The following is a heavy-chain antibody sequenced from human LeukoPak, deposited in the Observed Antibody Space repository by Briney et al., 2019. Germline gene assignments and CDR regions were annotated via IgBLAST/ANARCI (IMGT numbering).Heavy chain of an antibody. CDR1: GGTFSSYA. CDR3: ARGLTVKRSGDPNWFDP. Sequence: SVKVSCKASGGTFSSYAISWVRQAPGQGLEWMGGIIPIFGTANYAHKFQGRVTITADKSTSTAYMELSSLRSEDTAVYYCARGLTVKRSGDPNWFDPWGQGTLVTVSS. D-gene: IGHD3-16*01. V-gene: IGHV1-69*06. J-gene: IGHJ5*02. CDR2: IIPIFGTA.